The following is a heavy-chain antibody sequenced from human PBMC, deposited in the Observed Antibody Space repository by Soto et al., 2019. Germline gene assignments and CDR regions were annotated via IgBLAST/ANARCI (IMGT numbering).Heavy chain of an antibody. D-gene: IGHD3-10*01. Sequence: SETLSLTCTVSGGSMSSYYWTWIRQPAGKGLEWIGYIYYSGSAYYNPSLKSRVTISVDTSNNQFSLKLTSVTAADTAVYYCARYYYGSGSYQDYWGQGTLVTVSS. J-gene: IGHJ4*02. CDR1: GGSMSSYY. CDR2: IYYSGSA. CDR3: ARYYYGSGSYQDY. V-gene: IGHV4-59*06.